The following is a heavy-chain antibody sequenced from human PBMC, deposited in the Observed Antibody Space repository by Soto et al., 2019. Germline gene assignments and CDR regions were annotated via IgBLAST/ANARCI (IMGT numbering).Heavy chain of an antibody. Sequence: KVSCKASVFTFTSSALQGVRQARGQRLEWIGWIVVGSGNTNYAQKFQERVTITRDMSTSTAYMELRSLRSEDTAVYYCAERAAAGSPFDYWGQGTLVTVS. J-gene: IGHJ4*02. CDR2: IVVGSGNT. V-gene: IGHV1-58*01. CDR3: AERAAAGSPFDY. D-gene: IGHD6-13*01. CDR1: VFTFTSSA.